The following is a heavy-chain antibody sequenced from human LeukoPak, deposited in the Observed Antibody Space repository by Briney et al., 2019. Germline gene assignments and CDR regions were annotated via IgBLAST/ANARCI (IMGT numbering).Heavy chain of an antibody. Sequence: AASVKVSCKASGYTFTSYGISWVRQAPGQGLEWMGWISAYNGNTNYAQKLQGRVTMTTDTSTSTAYMELRSLRSDDTAVYYCARGSRMIWFGELDYWGQGTLVTVSS. V-gene: IGHV1-18*01. J-gene: IGHJ4*02. CDR2: ISAYNGNT. D-gene: IGHD3-10*01. CDR1: GYTFTSYG. CDR3: ARGSRMIWFGELDY.